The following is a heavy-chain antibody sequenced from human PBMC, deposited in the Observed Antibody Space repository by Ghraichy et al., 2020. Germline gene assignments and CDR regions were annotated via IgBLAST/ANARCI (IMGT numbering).Heavy chain of an antibody. CDR3: ARELYGDYEFDY. CDR1: GFTFSDHY. D-gene: IGHD4-17*01. Sequence: GGSLRLSCAASGFTFSDHYMDWVRQAPGKGLEWVGRTRNKANSYTTEYAASVKGRFTISRDDSKNSLYLQMNSLKTEDTAVYYCARELYGDYEFDYWGQGTLVTVSS. J-gene: IGHJ4*02. CDR2: TRNKANSYTT. V-gene: IGHV3-72*01.